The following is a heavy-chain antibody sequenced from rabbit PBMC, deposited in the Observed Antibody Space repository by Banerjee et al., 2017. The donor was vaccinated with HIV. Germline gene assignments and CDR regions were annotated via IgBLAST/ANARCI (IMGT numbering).Heavy chain of an antibody. CDR2: IYTSTGNT. CDR3: ARDLAGVTGWNFGL. CDR1: GFSFSNNA. V-gene: IGHV1S40*01. Sequence: QSLEESGGDLVKPGASLTLTCKASGFSFSNNAVSWVRQAPGKGLEWIACIYTSTGNTVYASWAKGRFTISKTSSTTVTLQMTSLTAADTATYFCARDLAGVTGWNFGLWGQGTLVTVS. D-gene: IGHD4-1*01. J-gene: IGHJ3*01.